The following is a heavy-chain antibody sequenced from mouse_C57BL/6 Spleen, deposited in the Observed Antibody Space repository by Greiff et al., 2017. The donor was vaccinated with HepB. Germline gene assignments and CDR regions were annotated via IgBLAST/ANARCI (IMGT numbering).Heavy chain of an antibody. Sequence: QVQLQQSGAELARPGASVKLSCKASGYTFTSYGISWVKQRTGQGLEWIGEIYPRSGNTYYNEKFKGKATLTADKSSSTAYMELRSLTSEDSAVYFCARREDYYGSSYYYAMDYWGQGTSVTVSS. CDR3: ARREDYYGSSYYYAMDY. J-gene: IGHJ4*01. V-gene: IGHV1-81*01. CDR1: GYTFTSYG. CDR2: IYPRSGNT. D-gene: IGHD1-1*01.